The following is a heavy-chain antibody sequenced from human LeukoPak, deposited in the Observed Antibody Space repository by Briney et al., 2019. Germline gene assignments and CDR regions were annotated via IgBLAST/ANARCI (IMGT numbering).Heavy chain of an antibody. CDR3: ASLLTGTTGYDY. D-gene: IGHD1-7*01. CDR1: GYTFTSYG. J-gene: IGHJ4*02. Sequence: ASVKVSCKASGYTFTSYGISWVRQAPGQGLESMGWISAYNGNTNYAQKLQGRVTMTTDTSTSTAYMELRSLRSDDTAVYYCASLLTGTTGYDYWGQGTLVTVSS. CDR2: ISAYNGNT. V-gene: IGHV1-18*01.